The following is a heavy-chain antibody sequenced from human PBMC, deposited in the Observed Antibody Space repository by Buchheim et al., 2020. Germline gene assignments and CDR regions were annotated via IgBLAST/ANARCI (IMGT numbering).Heavy chain of an antibody. Sequence: EVQLLESGGGLVQPGGSLRLSCAASGFTFSTYSMSWVRLAPGKGLEWVSAISGSGADTYYADSVKGRFTISRDNSNNLLFLQVNSLRAEDTAVYYCARERKNGYNWEYFDVWGRGTL. CDR1: GFTFSTYS. D-gene: IGHD5-24*01. CDR2: ISGSGADT. J-gene: IGHJ4*02. V-gene: IGHV3-23*01. CDR3: ARERKNGYNWEYFDV.